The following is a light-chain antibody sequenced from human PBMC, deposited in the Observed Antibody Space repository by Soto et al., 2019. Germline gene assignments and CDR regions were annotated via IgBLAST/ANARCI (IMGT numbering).Light chain of an antibody. CDR2: YAS. J-gene: IGKJ3*01. Sequence: EFVLTQSPGTLSLSPGERATLSCRASQTVRNNYLAWYQQKPGQAPRLLIYYASSRATGIPDRFSGSGSGTDFTLTISRLEPEDFAVYYCQQYGSSFTFGPGTKVDIK. CDR1: QTVRNNY. CDR3: QQYGSSFT. V-gene: IGKV3-20*01.